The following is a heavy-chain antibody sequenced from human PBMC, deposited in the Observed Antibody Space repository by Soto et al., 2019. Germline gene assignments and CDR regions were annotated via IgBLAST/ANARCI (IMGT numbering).Heavy chain of an antibody. CDR3: AKDFPIRFYGYFDY. CDR1: GFTFSGSA. V-gene: IGHV3-73*01. CDR2: IRSKANSYAT. J-gene: IGHJ4*02. D-gene: IGHD3-3*01. Sequence: PGGSLRLSCAASGFTFSGSAMHWVRQASGKGLEWVGRIRSKANSYATAYAASVKGRFTISRDDSKNTLYLQMNSLRAEDTAVYYCAKDFPIRFYGYFDYWGQGTLVTVSS.